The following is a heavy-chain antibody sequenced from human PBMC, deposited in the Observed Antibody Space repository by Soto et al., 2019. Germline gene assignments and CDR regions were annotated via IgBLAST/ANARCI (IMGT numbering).Heavy chain of an antibody. CDR1: GFTLSYHY. CDR3: VRATYFSDSSGYTRCLDY. V-gene: IGHV3-72*01. J-gene: IGHJ4*02. D-gene: IGHD3-22*01. CDR2: SRDKPQGYST. Sequence: PGGSLRLSCAGSGFTLSYHYIDWVRQAPGKGLEWVGRSRDKPQGYSTAYAASVKGGFTTSRDESKNSAYLQMNSLKTEDTAVYYCVRATYFSDSSGYTRCLDYWGQGTLVTVSS.